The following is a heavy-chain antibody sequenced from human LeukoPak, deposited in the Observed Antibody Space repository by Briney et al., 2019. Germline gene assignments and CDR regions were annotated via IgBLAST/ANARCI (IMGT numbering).Heavy chain of an antibody. V-gene: IGHV4-4*02. J-gene: IGHJ4*02. Sequence: SETLSLTCAVSGVSISSSNWWNWVRQPPGKGLEWIGEIYHSGSTNYNPSLKSRVTISVDTSKNQFSLKLSSVTAADTAVYYCASVGYSSGWYEFYHWGQGTLVTVSS. D-gene: IGHD6-19*01. CDR2: IYHSGST. CDR1: GVSISSSNW. CDR3: ASVGYSSGWYEFYH.